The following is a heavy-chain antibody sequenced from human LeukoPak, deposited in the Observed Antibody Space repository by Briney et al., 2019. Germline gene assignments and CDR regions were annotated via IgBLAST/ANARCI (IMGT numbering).Heavy chain of an antibody. J-gene: IGHJ4*02. V-gene: IGHV3-72*01. Sequence: GGSLRLSCAASGFTFSDHYMDWVRQAPGKGLEWVGRIKNKANSYTTEYAASAKGRFTVSREDSKNALYLQMNSLKTEDAAVYYCTREGRYCSSTSCYVCLDFWGQGTLVTVSS. CDR1: GFTFSDHY. CDR2: IKNKANSYTT. CDR3: TREGRYCSSTSCYVCLDF. D-gene: IGHD2-2*01.